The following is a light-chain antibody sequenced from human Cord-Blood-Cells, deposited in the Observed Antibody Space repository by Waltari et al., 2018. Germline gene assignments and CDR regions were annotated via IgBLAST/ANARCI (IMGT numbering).Light chain of an antibody. J-gene: IGKJ2*01. CDR1: QSISSY. CDR3: QQSYSTPYT. Sequence: DIQMTQSPSSLSASVGDRGTTTCRASQSISSYLNWYQQKPGKAPKLLIYAASSLQSGVPSRFSGSGSGTDFTLTISSLQPEEFATYYCQQSYSTPYTFGQGTKLEIK. V-gene: IGKV1-39*01. CDR2: AAS.